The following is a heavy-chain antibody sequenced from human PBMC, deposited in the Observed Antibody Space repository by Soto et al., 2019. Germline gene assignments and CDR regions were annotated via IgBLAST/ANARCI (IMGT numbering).Heavy chain of an antibody. J-gene: IGHJ6*02. Sequence: VQVVQSEAEAKQPGSSVKLSCKVSGVTFSNAAFSWVRQAPGQGLEWMGGIIPIFGGAKYAQKFQARVKITGGEMADIGQNGVDRLRIDRTAVYFWWRGGEYRHPAGTPEYLGMDVWGQGTTVTVSS. V-gene: IGHV1-69*01. CDR2: IIPIFGGA. CDR3: WRGGEYRHPAGTPEYLGMDV. D-gene: IGHD3-16*01. CDR1: GVTFSNAA.